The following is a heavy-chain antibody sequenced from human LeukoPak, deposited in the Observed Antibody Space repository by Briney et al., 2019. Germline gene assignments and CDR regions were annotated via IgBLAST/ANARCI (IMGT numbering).Heavy chain of an antibody. Sequence: PSETLSLTCTVSGGSISSYYWSWIRQPAGKGLEWIGRIYTSGSTNYNPSLKSRVTMSVDTSKNQFSLKLSSVTAADTAVYYCARDGRPPYCSSTSCYSSGYYYYGMDVWGQGTTVTVSS. J-gene: IGHJ6*02. V-gene: IGHV4-4*07. CDR1: GGSISSYY. D-gene: IGHD2-2*02. CDR2: IYTSGST. CDR3: ARDGRPPYCSSTSCYSSGYYYYGMDV.